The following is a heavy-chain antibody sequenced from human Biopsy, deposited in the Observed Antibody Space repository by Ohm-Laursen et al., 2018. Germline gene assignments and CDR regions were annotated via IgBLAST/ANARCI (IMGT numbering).Heavy chain of an antibody. Sequence: PSQTLSLTCAVYGGSFSGYYWTWIRQPPGKGLEWIGEINHRGSASYNPFLKSRITVLVDTSKNQFSLKLRSVSAADTAVYFCARALDYYDPYYYYAMDVWGQGTSVTVSS. CDR1: GGSFSGYY. CDR2: INHRGSA. J-gene: IGHJ6*02. V-gene: IGHV4-34*01. D-gene: IGHD3-16*01. CDR3: ARALDYYDPYYYYAMDV.